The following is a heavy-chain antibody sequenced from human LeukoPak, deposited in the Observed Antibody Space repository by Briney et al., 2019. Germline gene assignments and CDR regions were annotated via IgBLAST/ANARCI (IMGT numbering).Heavy chain of an antibody. CDR2: ISYSGST. CDR1: SGSISSNF. CDR3: ARESGSTGLTYFDH. Sequence: SETLSLTCTVSSGSISSNFWSRIRRPPGKGLEWIGYISYSGSTNYNPSLKSRVSISLDTPKNQFSLKLTSVTDADTAVYYCARESGSTGLTYFDHWGRGTLVSVSS. D-gene: IGHD5-12*01. J-gene: IGHJ4*02. V-gene: IGHV4-59*01.